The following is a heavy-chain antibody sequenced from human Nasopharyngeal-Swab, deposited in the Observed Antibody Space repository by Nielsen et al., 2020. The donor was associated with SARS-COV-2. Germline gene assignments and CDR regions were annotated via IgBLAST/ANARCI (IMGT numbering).Heavy chain of an antibody. V-gene: IGHV3-21*01. CDR2: IRSSTSYI. CDR3: ATSGYSSGWIF. D-gene: IGHD6-19*01. J-gene: IGHJ4*02. CDR1: GFIFITYT. Sequence: GGSLRPSCAASGFIFITYTMTWVRQAPGKGLEWLSSIRSSTSYIYYADSVKGRFTIPRDNAKNSLYLQMNSLRTEDTAVYYCATSGYSSGWIFWGQGTLVTVSS.